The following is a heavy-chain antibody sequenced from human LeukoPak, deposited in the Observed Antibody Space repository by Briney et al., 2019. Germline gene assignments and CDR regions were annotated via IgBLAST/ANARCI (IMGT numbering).Heavy chain of an antibody. D-gene: IGHD3-22*01. CDR1: GLIFSSSA. Sequence: GGSLRLSCAASGLIFSSSAMSWVRQAPGRGLQWVSAISGSGDDTHYADSVKGRFIISRDNSKNTLYLQMNSLRAEDTAVYYCAKEGITMIVVVITPGASHFDYWGQGTLVTVSS. CDR2: ISGSGDDT. CDR3: AKEGITMIVVVITPGASHFDY. V-gene: IGHV3-23*01. J-gene: IGHJ4*02.